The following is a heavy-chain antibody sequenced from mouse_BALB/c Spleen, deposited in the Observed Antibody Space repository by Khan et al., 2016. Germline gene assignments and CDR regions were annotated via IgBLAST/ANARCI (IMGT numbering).Heavy chain of an antibody. Sequence: QVQLQQSGAELARPGASVKLSCKASGYTFTDYYINWVKQRTGQGLEWIGEIYPGSDNTYYNERFKGKATLTADKSSSTAYMQLSSLTSEDSAVYFGARGGGNSDYRGQGTTLTVSS. CDR1: GYTFTDYY. D-gene: IGHD2-1*01. CDR2: IYPGSDNT. CDR3: ARGGGNSDY. J-gene: IGHJ2*01. V-gene: IGHV1-76*01.